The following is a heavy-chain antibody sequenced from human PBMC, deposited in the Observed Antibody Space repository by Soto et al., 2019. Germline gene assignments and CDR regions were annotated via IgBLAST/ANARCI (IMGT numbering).Heavy chain of an antibody. J-gene: IGHJ6*02. D-gene: IGHD6-19*01. CDR3: ARTAVAGRANYYYYGMDV. CDR2: IYYSGST. Sequence: SETLSLTCTVSGGSISSYYWSWIRQPPGKGLEWIGCIYYSGSTNYNPSLKSRVTISVDTSKNQFSLKLSSVTAADTAVYYCARTAVAGRANYYYYGMDVWGQGTTVTVSS. CDR1: GGSISSYY. V-gene: IGHV4-59*01.